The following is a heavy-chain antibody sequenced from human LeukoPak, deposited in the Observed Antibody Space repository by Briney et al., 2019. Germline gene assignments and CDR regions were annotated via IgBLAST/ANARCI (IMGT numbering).Heavy chain of an antibody. V-gene: IGHV3-7*05. D-gene: IGHD6-19*01. CDR2: IKQDGSER. Sequence: GGSLRLSCAASGFSFSSYEMNWVRQGPGKGLEWVANIKQDGSERDYVDSVKGRFTISRDNAKNSLYLQMNSLRAEDTAVYYCARGRNSGWYYDSWGQGTLVTVSS. CDR1: GFSFSSYE. CDR3: ARGRNSGWYYDS. J-gene: IGHJ5*02.